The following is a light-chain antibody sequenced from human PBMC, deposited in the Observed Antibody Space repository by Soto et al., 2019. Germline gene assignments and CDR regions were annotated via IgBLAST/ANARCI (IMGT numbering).Light chain of an antibody. Sequence: EIVLTQSPATLSLSPGDRATLSCRASQSVGSYLGWYQQRPGQAPRLLIYDASNRATGIPARFSGSGSGTDFTLTISSLEPEDFAVYYCQQRSDWPSTLGGGTKVEIK. CDR1: QSVGSY. CDR2: DAS. J-gene: IGKJ4*01. CDR3: QQRSDWPST. V-gene: IGKV3-11*01.